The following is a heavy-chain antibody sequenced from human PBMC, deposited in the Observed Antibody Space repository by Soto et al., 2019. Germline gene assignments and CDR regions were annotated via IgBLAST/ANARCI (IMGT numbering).Heavy chain of an antibody. D-gene: IGHD6-6*01. V-gene: IGHV3-23*01. J-gene: IGHJ6*02. CDR1: GFTFSSYA. CDR3: AKAARVAARPLYLGMDV. CDR2: ISASGGIT. Sequence: EVHLLESGGDLVQPGGSLRLSCVGSGFTFSSYAMTWVRQAPGQGLAWVSAISASGGITDYADSVKGRFTISRDNANNILYLQMSSLRVEDTAVYYCAKAARVAARPLYLGMDVWGQGTTVTVSS.